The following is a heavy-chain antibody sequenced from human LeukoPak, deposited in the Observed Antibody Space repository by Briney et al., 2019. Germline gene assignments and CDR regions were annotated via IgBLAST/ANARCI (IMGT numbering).Heavy chain of an antibody. Sequence: SETLSLTCAVYGGSFSGYYWSWIRQPPGKGLEWIGYIYYSGSTYYNPSLKSRVTISVDTSKNQFSLKLSSVTAADTAVYYCARSELDGYTNDAFDIWGQGTMVTVSS. V-gene: IGHV4-30-4*08. J-gene: IGHJ3*02. CDR3: ARSELDGYTNDAFDI. D-gene: IGHD5-24*01. CDR2: IYYSGST. CDR1: GGSFSGYY.